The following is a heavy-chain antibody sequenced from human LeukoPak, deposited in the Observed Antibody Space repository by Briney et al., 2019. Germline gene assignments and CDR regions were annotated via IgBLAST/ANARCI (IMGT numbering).Heavy chain of an antibody. Sequence: ASVKVSCKVSGYALSEFSLHWVRQAPGKGLEWMGGFDPEDGEIVYAEKFRGRVTMTEDTSTDTAYMDVSSLRSEDTAVYYCARDHYGSGRLPDYWGQGTLVTVSS. J-gene: IGHJ4*02. CDR3: ARDHYGSGRLPDY. D-gene: IGHD3-10*01. CDR2: FDPEDGEI. V-gene: IGHV1-24*01. CDR1: GYALSEFS.